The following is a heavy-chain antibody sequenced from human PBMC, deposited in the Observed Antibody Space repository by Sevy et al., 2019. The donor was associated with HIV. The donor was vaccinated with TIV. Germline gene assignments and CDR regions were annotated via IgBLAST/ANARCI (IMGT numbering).Heavy chain of an antibody. CDR3: AKFAGDFPHFDF. J-gene: IGHJ4*02. CDR2: ISDTGTST. Sequence: GGSLRLSCAASGFTFSTYSMTWVRRAPRKGLEWVSAISDTGTSTYYTDSVEGRFTISRDNSKSTLFLHMNSLRAEDTALCYCAKFAGDFPHFDFWGLGTLVTVSS. D-gene: IGHD7-27*01. V-gene: IGHV3-23*01. CDR1: GFTFSTYS.